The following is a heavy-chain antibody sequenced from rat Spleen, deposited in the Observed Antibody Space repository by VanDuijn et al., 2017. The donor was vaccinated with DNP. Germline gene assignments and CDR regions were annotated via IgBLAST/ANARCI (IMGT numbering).Heavy chain of an antibody. V-gene: IGHV3-1*01. Sequence: EVRLQESGPGLVKPSQSPSLTCSVTGSSITSNYWGWIRQFPGNKMEYIGHISFSGSPNYNPSLRSRISITRDTSKNLFFLHLDSVTTEDTATYYCARWVWYFDYWGQGIMVTVSS. CDR1: GSSITSNY. CDR3: ARWVWYFDY. CDR2: ISFSGSP. J-gene: IGHJ2*01.